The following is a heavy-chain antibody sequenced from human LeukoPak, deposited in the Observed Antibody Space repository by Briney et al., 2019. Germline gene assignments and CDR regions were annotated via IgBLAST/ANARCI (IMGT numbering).Heavy chain of an antibody. CDR1: GDSVSSSTSA. Sequence: SQTLSLTCAISGDSVSSSTSAWNWIRQSPSRGLEWLGRTYYRSKWYNDYAVSVKSRITINPDTSKNQFSLQLNSVTPEDTTVYYCARDVSARLDFWGQGTLVTVSS. J-gene: IGHJ4*02. V-gene: IGHV6-1*01. CDR3: ARDVSARLDF. D-gene: IGHD6-6*01. CDR2: TYYRSKWYN.